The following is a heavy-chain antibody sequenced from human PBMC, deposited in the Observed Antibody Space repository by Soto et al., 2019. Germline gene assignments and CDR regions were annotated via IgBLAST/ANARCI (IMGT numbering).Heavy chain of an antibody. Sequence: SVKVSCKTSGGPYNSFAISWVRQAPGQGLEGIGGITPVFGTAAYAQKFKGRVTITAEESTRTAYMELSSLTSEDTAGYYCASFLGGAGSYYEAKTYNYYNGMDVWGQGTTVTASS. J-gene: IGHJ6*02. D-gene: IGHD3-10*01. CDR1: GGPYNSFA. V-gene: IGHV1-69*13. CDR2: ITPVFGTA. CDR3: ASFLGGAGSYYEAKTYNYYNGMDV.